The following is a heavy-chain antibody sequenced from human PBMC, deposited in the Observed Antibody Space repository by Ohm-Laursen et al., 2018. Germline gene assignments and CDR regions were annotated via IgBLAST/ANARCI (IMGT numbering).Heavy chain of an antibody. CDR3: TRDRLGVAAHYFDY. D-gene: IGHD3-16*01. CDR2: IRSKAYGGTT. V-gene: IGHV3-49*03. J-gene: IGHJ4*02. Sequence: SLRLSCSAPGFTFGDYAMSWFRQAPGKGLAWVGFIRSKAYGGTTEYAASVKGRFTISRDDSKSIVYLQMNSLKTEDTAVYYCTRDRLGVAAHYFDYWGQGALVTVSS. CDR1: GFTFGDYA.